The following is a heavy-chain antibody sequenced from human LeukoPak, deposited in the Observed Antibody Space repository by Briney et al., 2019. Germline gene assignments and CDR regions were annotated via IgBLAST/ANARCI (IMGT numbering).Heavy chain of an antibody. D-gene: IGHD4-17*01. CDR1: GFTFSSYG. CDR3: ARDGLIYGDYATTFDY. J-gene: IGHJ4*02. V-gene: IGHV3-33*01. CDR2: IWYDGSNK. Sequence: GGSLRLSCAASGFTFSSYGMHWVGQAPGKELEGVAVIWYDGSNKYYADSVKGRFTISRDNSKNTLYLQMNSLRAEDTAVYYCARDGLIYGDYATTFDYWGQGTLVTVSS.